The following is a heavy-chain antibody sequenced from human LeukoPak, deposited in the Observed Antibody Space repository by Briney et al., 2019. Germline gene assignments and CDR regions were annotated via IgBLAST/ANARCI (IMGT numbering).Heavy chain of an antibody. Sequence: GGSLRLSCAASGFTFSDYYMSWIRQAPGKGLEWVSYISSSGSTIYYADSVKGRFTISRDNAKNSLYLQMNSLRAEDTAVHYCARDRDWGSVNNFDYWGQGTLVTVSS. J-gene: IGHJ4*02. CDR1: GFTFSDYY. CDR3: ARDRDWGSVNNFDY. V-gene: IGHV3-11*01. CDR2: ISSSGSTI. D-gene: IGHD7-27*01.